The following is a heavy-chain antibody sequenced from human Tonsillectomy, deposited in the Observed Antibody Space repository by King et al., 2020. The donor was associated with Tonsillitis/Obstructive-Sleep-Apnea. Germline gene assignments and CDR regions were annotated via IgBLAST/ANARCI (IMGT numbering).Heavy chain of an antibody. CDR1: GGTFSSYA. CDR3: ARDRLTGTTYFDY. CDR2: FIPIFGTA. Sequence: VQLVQSGAEVKKPGSSVKVSCKASGGTFSSYAISCVRQAHGQGLEWMGGFIPIFGTAHYAQKFQGRVTITADESTSTAYMGLSSLRSEDTAVYYCARDRLTGTTYFDYWGQGTLVTVSS. V-gene: IGHV1-69*12. J-gene: IGHJ4*02. D-gene: IGHD1-20*01.